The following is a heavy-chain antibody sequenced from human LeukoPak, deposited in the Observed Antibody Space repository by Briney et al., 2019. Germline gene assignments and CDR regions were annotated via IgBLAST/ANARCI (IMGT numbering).Heavy chain of an antibody. CDR3: ARAAWDYVWGSYRYGGAFDI. V-gene: IGHV4-34*01. CDR2: INHSGST. J-gene: IGHJ3*02. Sequence: PSETLSLTCAVYGGSFSGYYWSWIRQPPGKGLEWIGEINHSGSTNYNPSLKSRVTISVDTSKNQFSLKLSSVTAADTAVYYCARAAWDYVWGSYRYGGAFDIWGQGTMVTVSS. D-gene: IGHD3-16*02. CDR1: GGSFSGYY.